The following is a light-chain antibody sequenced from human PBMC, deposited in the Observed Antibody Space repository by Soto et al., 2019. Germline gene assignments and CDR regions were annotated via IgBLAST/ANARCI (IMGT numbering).Light chain of an antibody. CDR2: EVK. CDR3: SSYTTTTSVI. V-gene: IGLV2-14*01. CDR1: NSDVGGYHY. J-gene: IGLJ2*01. Sequence: QSALTQPASVSGSPGQSITISCTGTNSDVGGYHYVSWYQQYPGKAPKLIIYEVKKRPSGVSDRFSGSKSLNTASLTISGLQADDEADYYCSSYTTTTSVIFGGGTKVTVL.